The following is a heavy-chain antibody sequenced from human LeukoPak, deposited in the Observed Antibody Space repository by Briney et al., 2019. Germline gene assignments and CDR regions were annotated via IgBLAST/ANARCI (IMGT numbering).Heavy chain of an antibody. J-gene: IGHJ3*02. Sequence: PGGSLRLSCAVSGFDFSSYEMDWVRQTPGKGLEWISSITTGGSGKYDDSLKGRFTISRDNARNSLYLQVHSLRVEDTAVYYCARERDYSRDAFDIWGQGTVVTVSS. CDR2: ITTGGSG. D-gene: IGHD4-11*01. V-gene: IGHV3-48*03. CDR3: ARERDYSRDAFDI. CDR1: GFDFSSYE.